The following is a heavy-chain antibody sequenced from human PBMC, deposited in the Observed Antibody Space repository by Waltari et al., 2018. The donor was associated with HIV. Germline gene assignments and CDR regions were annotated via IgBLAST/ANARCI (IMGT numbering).Heavy chain of an antibody. CDR2: IKDDGSEK. J-gene: IGHJ6*02. CDR3: ARIGTFPHNYAIDF. D-gene: IGHD1-26*01. CDR1: GSTLTHYG. Sequence: EVQLLESGGGLVQSGGSLRLACAGAGSTLTHYGMSRVRQTPGKGLEWVAYIKDDGSEKYYMGSVKGRFTISRDNAKNSMFLQMNSLRAEDTAVYYCARIGTFPHNYAIDFWGQGTTVTVSS. V-gene: IGHV3-7*01.